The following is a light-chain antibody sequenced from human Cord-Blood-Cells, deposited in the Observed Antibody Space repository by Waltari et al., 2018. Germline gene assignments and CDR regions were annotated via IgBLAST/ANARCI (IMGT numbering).Light chain of an antibody. Sequence: EIVMPHSPAPLPVSPGERAPLSCRASQSVSSNLAWYQQKPGPAPSLLIYGASTRATGIPARFSGSGSGTEFTLTISSLQSEDFAVYYCQQYNNWPPWTFGQGTKVEIK. CDR2: GAS. J-gene: IGKJ1*01. V-gene: IGKV3-15*01. CDR1: QSVSSN. CDR3: QQYNNWPPWT.